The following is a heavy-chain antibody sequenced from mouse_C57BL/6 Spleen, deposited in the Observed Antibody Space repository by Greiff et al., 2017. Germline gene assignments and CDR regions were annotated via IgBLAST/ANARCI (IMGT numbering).Heavy chain of an antibody. Sequence: QVQLQQSGAELVRPGASVTLSCKASGYTFTDYEMHWVKQTPVHGLEWIGAIDPETGGTAYNQKFKGKAILTADKSSRTAYMELRSLTSEDSAVYYCTVYYDYAWFAYWGQGTLVTVSA. J-gene: IGHJ3*01. CDR3: TVYYDYAWFAY. D-gene: IGHD2-4*01. CDR1: GYTFTDYE. CDR2: IDPETGGT. V-gene: IGHV1-15*01.